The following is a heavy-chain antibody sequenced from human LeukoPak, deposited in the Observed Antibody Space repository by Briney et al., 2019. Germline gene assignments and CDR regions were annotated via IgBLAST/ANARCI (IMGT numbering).Heavy chain of an antibody. CDR2: ISYDGSNK. J-gene: IGHJ4*02. V-gene: IGHV3-30*18. CDR3: AKGPYFDY. CDR1: GFTFSSYG. Sequence: GGSLRLSCAASGFTFSSYGMHWVRQAPGKGLEWVAVISYDGSNKYYADSVKGRFTIPRDNSKNTLYLQMNSLRAEDTALYYCAKGPYFDYWGQGTLVTVSS.